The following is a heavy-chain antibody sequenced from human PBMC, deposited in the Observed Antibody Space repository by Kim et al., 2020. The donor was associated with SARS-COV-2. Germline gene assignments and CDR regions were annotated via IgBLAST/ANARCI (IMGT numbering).Heavy chain of an antibody. Sequence: GGSLRLSCAASGFTFSNFGMHWVRQAPGKGLEGLSLISFDGRHSYYAPSVKGRFAISRDYSQNTVHLQMNSLTSEDTALYYCAKDTGIAASGTSSFDSWGRGTLVTASS. CDR3: AKDTGIAASGTSSFDS. V-gene: IGHV3-30*18. CDR2: ISFDGRHS. CDR1: GFTFSNFG. J-gene: IGHJ4*02. D-gene: IGHD6-13*01.